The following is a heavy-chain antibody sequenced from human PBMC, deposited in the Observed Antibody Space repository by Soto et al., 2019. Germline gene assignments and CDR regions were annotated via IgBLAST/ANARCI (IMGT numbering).Heavy chain of an antibody. CDR1: GFTFSSYG. V-gene: IGHV3-33*01. CDR2: IWYDGSNK. J-gene: IGHJ6*02. CDR3: ARGASGLKNYYYYYYGMDV. D-gene: IGHD2-21*01. Sequence: GGSLRLSCAASGFTFSSYGMHWVRQAPGKGLEWVAVIWYDGSNKYYADSVKGRFTISRDNSKNTLYLQMNSLRAEDTAVYYCARGASGLKNYYYYYYGMDVWGQGSTVPVAS.